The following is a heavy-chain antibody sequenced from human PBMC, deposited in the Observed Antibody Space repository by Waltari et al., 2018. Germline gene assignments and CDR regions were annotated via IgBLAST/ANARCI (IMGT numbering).Heavy chain of an antibody. CDR2: IQRNTDGGTT. D-gene: IGHD2-15*01. CDR1: GSTFSDAG. V-gene: IGHV3-15*01. CDR3: TTDTPYLNYMDV. Sequence: QLVESGGGLVKPGGSLRLSCAASGSTFSDAGMCWVRQAPGKGLEWVGRIQRNTDGGTTDYAAPVKGRFTISRDDSKTTVFLQMNSLKSEDTAVYYCTTDTPYLNYMDVWGRGTTVTVSS. J-gene: IGHJ6*03.